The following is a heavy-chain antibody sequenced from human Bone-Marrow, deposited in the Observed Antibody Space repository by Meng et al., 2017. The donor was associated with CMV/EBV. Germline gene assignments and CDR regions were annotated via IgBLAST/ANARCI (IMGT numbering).Heavy chain of an antibody. CDR1: GFTFSSYA. CDR3: AKDISLYDTGPIDY. J-gene: IGHJ4*02. Sequence: GGSLRLSCAASGFTFSSYAIHWVRQAPGKGLEWVAVISYDGSNKYYADSVKGRFTISRDNSKNTLYLQMNSLRTEDTAMYYCAKDISLYDTGPIDYWGQGTLVTVSS. D-gene: IGHD3-22*01. CDR2: ISYDGSNK. V-gene: IGHV3-30*04.